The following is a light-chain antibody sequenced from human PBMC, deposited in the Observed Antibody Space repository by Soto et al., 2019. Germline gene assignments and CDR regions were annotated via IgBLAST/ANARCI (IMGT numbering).Light chain of an antibody. CDR3: QQYGSSPLLT. Sequence: TVLTQSPGTLSLSPGERATLSRRASQSVSSSYLAWYQQKPGQAPRLLIYGASSRATGIPDRFSGSGSGTDFTLTISRLEPEDFAVYYCQQYGSSPLLTFGGGTKVDIK. CDR2: GAS. J-gene: IGKJ4*01. CDR1: QSVSSSY. V-gene: IGKV3-20*01.